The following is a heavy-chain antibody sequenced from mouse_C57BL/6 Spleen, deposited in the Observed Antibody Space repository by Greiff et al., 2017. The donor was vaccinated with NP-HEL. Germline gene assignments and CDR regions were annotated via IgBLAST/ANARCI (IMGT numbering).Heavy chain of an antibody. CDR3: ARWDLSQALDY. Sequence: VQLQQSGAELVKPGASVKLSCKASGYTFTSYWMQWVKQRPGQGLEWIGEIDPSDSYTNYNQKFKGKATLTVDTSSSTAYMQLSSLTSEDSAVYYCARWDLSQALDYWGQGTTLTVSS. CDR2: IDPSDSYT. D-gene: IGHD3-2*02. CDR1: GYTFTSYW. J-gene: IGHJ2*01. V-gene: IGHV1-50*01.